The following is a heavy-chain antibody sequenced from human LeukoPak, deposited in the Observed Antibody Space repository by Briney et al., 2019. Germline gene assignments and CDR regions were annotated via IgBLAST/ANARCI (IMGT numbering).Heavy chain of an antibody. V-gene: IGHV4-38-2*02. CDR1: GYSISSGYY. CDR3: ANAAAGTEYYYMDV. Sequence: SETLSLTCTVSGYSISSGYYWGWIRQPPGKGLEWIGSIYHSGSTYYNPSLKSRVTISVDTSKNQFSLKLSSVTAADTAVYYCANAAAGTEYYYMDVWGKGTTVTVSS. CDR2: IYHSGST. D-gene: IGHD6-13*01. J-gene: IGHJ6*03.